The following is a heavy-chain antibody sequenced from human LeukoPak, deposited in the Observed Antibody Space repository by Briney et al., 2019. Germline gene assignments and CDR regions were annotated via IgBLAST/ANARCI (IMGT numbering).Heavy chain of an antibody. Sequence: ASVKVSCKASGYTFTSYYMHWVRQAPGQGLEWMGIINPSGGSTSYAQKFQGRVTMTRDTSTSTVYMALSSLRSEDTAVYYCAKSLTGTTEYWGQGTLVTVSS. CDR3: AKSLTGTTEY. CDR2: INPSGGST. V-gene: IGHV1-46*01. D-gene: IGHD1-7*01. CDR1: GYTFTSYY. J-gene: IGHJ4*02.